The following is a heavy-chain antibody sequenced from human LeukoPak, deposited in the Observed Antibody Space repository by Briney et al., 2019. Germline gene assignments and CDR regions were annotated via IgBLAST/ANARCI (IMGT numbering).Heavy chain of an antibody. Sequence: GGSLRLSCAASGFTLSSYWMSWVRQAPGKGEEWVANIKQDGREKYYVECVKGRFTISRDNAKNSLYLQMNSLRAEDTAVYYCARDCSGGSCYLLDYWGQGTLVTVSS. D-gene: IGHD2-15*01. CDR1: GFTLSSYW. CDR2: IKQDGREK. CDR3: ARDCSGGSCYLLDY. J-gene: IGHJ4*02. V-gene: IGHV3-7*01.